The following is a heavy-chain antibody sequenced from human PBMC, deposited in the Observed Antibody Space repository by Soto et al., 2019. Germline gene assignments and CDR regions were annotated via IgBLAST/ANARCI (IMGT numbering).Heavy chain of an antibody. CDR1: GYTFTSYG. Sequence: QVQLVQSGAEVKKPGASVKVSCKASGYTFTSYGISWVRQAPGQGLEWMGWIRAYNGNTNIAKKPQGRVTMTTDTSASTAYMELRSLRSDDTAVYYCARAPSFPFHYGHAGGRSFDYWGQGTLVTVSS. CDR3: ARAPSFPFHYGHAGGRSFDY. V-gene: IGHV1-18*01. CDR2: IRAYNGNT. D-gene: IGHD3-16*01. J-gene: IGHJ4*02.